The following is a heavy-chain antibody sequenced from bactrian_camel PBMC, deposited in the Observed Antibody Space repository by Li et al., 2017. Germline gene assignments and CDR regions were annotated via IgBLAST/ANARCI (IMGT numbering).Heavy chain of an antibody. CDR1: GAVRGSYC. D-gene: IGHD2*01. J-gene: IGHJ4*01. CDR2: VGTEGTL. V-gene: IGHV3S55*01. Sequence: HVQLVESGGGSVQAGGSLKLSCRISGAVRGSYCMGWFRQAPGKEREGLATVGTEGTLRYANSVKDRFTISEDNAKNMLYLQMNDLKPEDTAMYYCAAIGGYWCLSASGRDEYDYWGQGTQVTVS. CDR3: AAIGGYWCLSASGRDEYDY.